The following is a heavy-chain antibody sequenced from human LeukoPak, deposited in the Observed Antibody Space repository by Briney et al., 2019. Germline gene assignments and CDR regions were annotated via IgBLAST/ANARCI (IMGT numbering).Heavy chain of an antibody. V-gene: IGHV3-48*04. J-gene: IGHJ3*02. CDR1: GFTFSHYG. Sequence: GGTLRLSCAASGFTFSHYGMNWVRHTPGKGPEWVSGIRSNGITTYYADSVKGRFTISRDNAKNSLYLQMNSLRAEDTAVYYCARDPRPSNAFDIWGQGTMVTVSS. CDR2: IRSNGITT. CDR3: ARDPRPSNAFDI.